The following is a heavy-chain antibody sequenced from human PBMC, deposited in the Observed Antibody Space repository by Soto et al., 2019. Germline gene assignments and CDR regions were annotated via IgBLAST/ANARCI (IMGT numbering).Heavy chain of an antibody. D-gene: IGHD6-13*01. CDR3: ASYSSSWYLYYYYGMDV. V-gene: IGHV4-61*01. CDR2: IYYTGST. CDR1: GGSVSSGSYY. Sequence: LSLTCTVSGGSVSSGSYYWSWIRQPPGKGLEWIGYIYYTGSTNYNPSLKSRVTISVDTSKNQFSLTLRSVTAADTAVYYCASYSSSWYLYYYYGMDVCGQGTTVTVSS. J-gene: IGHJ6*02.